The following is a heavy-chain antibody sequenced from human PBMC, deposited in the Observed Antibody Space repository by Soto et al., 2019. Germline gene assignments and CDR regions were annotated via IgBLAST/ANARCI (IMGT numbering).Heavy chain of an antibody. D-gene: IGHD2-2*01. CDR2: IYYSGST. CDR1: GGSISSSSYY. CDR3: ARGKDIVVVPAADYHYYYMDV. V-gene: IGHV4-39*01. Sequence: SSETLSLTCTVSGGSISSSSYYWGWIRQPPGKGLEWIGSIYYSGSTYYNPSLKSRVTISVDTSKNQFSLKLSSVTAADTAVYYCARGKDIVVVPAADYHYYYMDVWGKGTTVTVSS. J-gene: IGHJ6*03.